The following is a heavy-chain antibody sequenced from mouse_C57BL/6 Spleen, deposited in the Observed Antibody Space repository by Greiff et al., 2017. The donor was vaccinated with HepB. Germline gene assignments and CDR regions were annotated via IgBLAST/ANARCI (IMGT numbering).Heavy chain of an antibody. V-gene: IGHV10-3*01. Sequence: EVKLVESGGGLVQPKGSLKLSCAASGFTFNTYAMHWVRQAPGKGLEWVARIRSKSSNYATYNADSVKDRFTISRDDSQIMLYLQMNNLKTEDTAMYYGVREDGSGPWFAYWGQGTLVTVSA. D-gene: IGHD3-2*02. CDR3: VREDGSGPWFAY. CDR2: IRSKSSNYAT. J-gene: IGHJ3*01. CDR1: GFTFNTYA.